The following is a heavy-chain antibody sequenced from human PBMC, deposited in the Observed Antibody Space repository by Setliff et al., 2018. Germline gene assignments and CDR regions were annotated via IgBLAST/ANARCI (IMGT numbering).Heavy chain of an antibody. D-gene: IGHD2-2*03. CDR2: IDPSGNT. Sequence: PSETLSLTCTVSGGSISSGSNYWSWIRQPAGRGLEWIGHIDPSGNTNYHPSLKSRGTISVDTSRNQFSLKLSSVTAADTAVYYCVRVEAGYCSSTSCYVVGAFDIWGQGTMVTVSS. J-gene: IGHJ3*02. CDR1: GGSISSGSNY. CDR3: VRVEAGYCSSTSCYVVGAFDI. V-gene: IGHV4-61*09.